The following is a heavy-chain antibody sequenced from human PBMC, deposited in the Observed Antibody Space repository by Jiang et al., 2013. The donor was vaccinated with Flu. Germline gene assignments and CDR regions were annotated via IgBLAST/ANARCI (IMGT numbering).Heavy chain of an antibody. CDR3: VKNAYSSSWYLGYSDY. CDR1: GFTFSSYA. CDR2: ISSNGGST. Sequence: RLSCSASGFTFSSYAMHWVRQAPGKGLEYVSAISSNGGSTYYADSVKGRFTISRDNSKNTLYLQMSSLRAEDTAVYYCVKNAYSSSWYLGYSDYWGQGTLVTVSS. D-gene: IGHD6-13*01. V-gene: IGHV3-64D*06. J-gene: IGHJ4*02.